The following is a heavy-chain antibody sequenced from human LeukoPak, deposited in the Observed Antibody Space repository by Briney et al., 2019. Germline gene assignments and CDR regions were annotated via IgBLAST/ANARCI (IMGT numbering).Heavy chain of an antibody. V-gene: IGHV3-7*01. Sequence: GGSLRLSCAASGFTFSSYWMSWVRQAPGKGLEWVANIKQDGSEKNYVDSVKGRFTISRDNAKNSQYLQINSLRVEDTAVCYCARSGSDFDCWGQGTLVSVSS. CDR1: GFTFSSYW. D-gene: IGHD1-26*01. CDR2: IKQDGSEK. J-gene: IGHJ4*02. CDR3: ARSGSDFDC.